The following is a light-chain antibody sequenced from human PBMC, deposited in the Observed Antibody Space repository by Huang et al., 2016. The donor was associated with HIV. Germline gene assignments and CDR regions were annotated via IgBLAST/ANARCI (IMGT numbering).Light chain of an antibody. CDR1: QSVSSNS. CDR3: QQYDDSPIT. Sequence: EIVLTQSPGTLSLSPGERATLSCRASQSVSSNSFAWYQQKPGQAPRLLNHATSTRAAGSPDRCTGSVSATEFTLTVTRLEPEDFAVYYCQQYDDSPITFGQGTRLDIK. J-gene: IGKJ5*01. V-gene: IGKV3-20*01. CDR2: ATS.